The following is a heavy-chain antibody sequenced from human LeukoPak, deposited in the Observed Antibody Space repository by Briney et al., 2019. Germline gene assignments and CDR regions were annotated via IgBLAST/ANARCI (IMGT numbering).Heavy chain of an antibody. Sequence: ASVKVSCKASGYTFTNYGITWVRQAPGQGMEWMGWSSAYNGNTNYAQKFQGRVTMTTDTSTTTAYMELRSLRSDDTAVYYCARGVGQTTGTTGGYYFDFWGQGTLVTVSS. D-gene: IGHD1-1*01. CDR3: ARGVGQTTGTTGGYYFDF. CDR1: GYTFTNYG. V-gene: IGHV1-18*01. CDR2: SSAYNGNT. J-gene: IGHJ4*02.